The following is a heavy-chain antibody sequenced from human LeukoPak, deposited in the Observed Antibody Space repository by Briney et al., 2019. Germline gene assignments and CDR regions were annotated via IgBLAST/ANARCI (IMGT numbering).Heavy chain of an antibody. CDR2: IYYIGST. J-gene: IGHJ4*02. CDR3: ARHGGAYSFDY. Sequence: SETLSLTCTVSGGSISNYYWSWVRQPPGKGLEWIGCIYYIGSTNYNLSLKSRVTISPDTSKNQFSLELSSVTAADTAVYYCARHGGAYSFDYWGQGTLVTVSS. CDR1: GGSISNYY. D-gene: IGHD4-11*01. V-gene: IGHV4-59*08.